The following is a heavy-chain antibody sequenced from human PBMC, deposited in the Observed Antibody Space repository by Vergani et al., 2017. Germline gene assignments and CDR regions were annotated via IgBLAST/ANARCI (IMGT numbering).Heavy chain of an antibody. CDR1: GFTFSSYW. CDR3: AKDYGVVVISQPYFDY. D-gene: IGHD3-22*01. V-gene: IGHV3-7*03. J-gene: IGHJ4*02. CDR2: IKQDGSEK. Sequence: EVQLVESGGGLVQPGGSLRLSCAASGFTFSSYWMSWVRQAPGKGLEWVANIKQDGSEKYYVDSVKGRFTISRDNAKNSLYLQMNSLRAEDTALYYCAKDYGVVVISQPYFDYWGQGTLVTVSS.